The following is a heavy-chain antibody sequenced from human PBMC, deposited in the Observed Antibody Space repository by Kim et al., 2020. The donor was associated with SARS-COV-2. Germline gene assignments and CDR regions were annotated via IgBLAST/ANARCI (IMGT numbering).Heavy chain of an antibody. D-gene: IGHD6-13*01. J-gene: IGHJ5*02. V-gene: IGHV3-9*01. CDR3: AKGSSSWYGHWFDP. Sequence: ADSGKGHFTTSRDNAKNSLYLQMNSLRAEDTVLYYCAKGSSSWYGHWFDPWGQGTLVTVSS.